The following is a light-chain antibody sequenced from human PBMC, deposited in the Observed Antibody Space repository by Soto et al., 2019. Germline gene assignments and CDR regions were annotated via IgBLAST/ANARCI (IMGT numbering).Light chain of an antibody. CDR2: ASS. CDR3: SSYTSSSTLGYV. CDR1: SSDVGGYNY. V-gene: IGLV2-14*01. Sequence: QSVLTQPASVSGSPGQSITISCTGTSSDVGGYNYVSWYQHHAGKAPRLMIYASSNRPSGVSNRFSGSKSGNTASLTISGLQAEDEADYYCSSYTSSSTLGYVFGTGTKLTVL. J-gene: IGLJ1*01.